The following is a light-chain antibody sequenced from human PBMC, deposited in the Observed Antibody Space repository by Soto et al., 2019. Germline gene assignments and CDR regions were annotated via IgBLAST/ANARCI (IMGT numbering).Light chain of an antibody. CDR3: QQRASWPYT. V-gene: IGKV3-11*01. CDR2: DAS. J-gene: IGKJ2*01. CDR1: HDVSVS. Sequence: EIVLTQSQDTISLSPGEGATLSCRASHDVSVSLVWYRQRPGQSPRLLIHDASNRATGISARFSGSGSGTDFTLTIGSLEPEESALYYCQQRASWPYTSGQGTEVEIK.